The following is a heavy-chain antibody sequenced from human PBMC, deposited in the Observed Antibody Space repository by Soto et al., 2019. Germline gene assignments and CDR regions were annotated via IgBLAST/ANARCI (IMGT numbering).Heavy chain of an antibody. CDR1: GFTFSAYT. CDR2: IIGGGSSI. D-gene: IGHD1-20*01. CDR3: ARDHNWAFDY. V-gene: IGHV3-48*02. J-gene: IGHJ4*02. Sequence: QTGGSLRLSCAASGFTFSAYTMNWVRQAPGKGLEWISYIIGGGSSIHLADSVKGRFTVSRDDAKGSVYLQMNSLRDEDTAVYYCARDHNWAFDYWGQGALVTVSS.